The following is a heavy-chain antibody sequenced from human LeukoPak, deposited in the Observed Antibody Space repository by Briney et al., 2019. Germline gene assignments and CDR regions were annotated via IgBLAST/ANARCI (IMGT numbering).Heavy chain of an antibody. V-gene: IGHV3-15*01. CDR2: IKSKTDGGTT. Sequence: GGSLRLSCAASGFTFSNAWMSWVRQAPGKGPEWVGRIKSKTDGGTTDYAAPVKGRFTISRDDSKNTLYLQMNSLKTEDTAVYYCTTAATVTTLDYWGQGTLVTVSS. D-gene: IGHD4-17*01. CDR3: TTAATVTTLDY. CDR1: GFTFSNAW. J-gene: IGHJ4*02.